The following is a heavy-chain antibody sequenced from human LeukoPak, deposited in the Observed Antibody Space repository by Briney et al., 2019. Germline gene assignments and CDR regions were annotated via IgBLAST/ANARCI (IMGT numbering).Heavy chain of an antibody. CDR3: AKVQGRSWFDP. V-gene: IGHV3-23*01. CDR1: GLTFSSYA. Sequence: PGGSLRLSCAASGLTFSSYAMSWVRQAPGKGLEGVSEISGSGGSTYYADSVKGRFTISRDNSKNTVYLQMNSLRAEDTAVYYCAKVQGRSWFDPWSQGTLVTVSS. J-gene: IGHJ5*02. CDR2: ISGSGGST.